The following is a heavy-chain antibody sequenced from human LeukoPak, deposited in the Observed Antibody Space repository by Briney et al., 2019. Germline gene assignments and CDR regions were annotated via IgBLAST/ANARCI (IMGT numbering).Heavy chain of an antibody. CDR3: AKDLGPLGYCSGGSCYSGGFDP. Sequence: GRSLRLSCAASGFTFSSYGMHWVRQAPGKGLEWVAVISYDGSNKYYADSVKGRFTISRDNSKNTLYLQMNSLRAEDTAVYYCAKDLGPLGYCSGGSCYSGGFDPWGQGTLVTVSS. CDR2: ISYDGSNK. J-gene: IGHJ5*02. D-gene: IGHD2-15*01. CDR1: GFTFSSYG. V-gene: IGHV3-30*18.